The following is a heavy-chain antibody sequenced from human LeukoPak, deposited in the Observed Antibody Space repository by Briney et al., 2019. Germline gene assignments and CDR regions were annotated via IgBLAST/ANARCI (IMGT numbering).Heavy chain of an antibody. CDR3: AVRFDS. CDR2: ISTGSSVI. V-gene: IGHV3-48*01. J-gene: IGHJ4*02. CDR1: GFTFSTYS. Sequence: GGSLRLSCAASGFTFSTYSMNWVRQAPGKGLEWVSYISTGSSVIYYADSVKGRFTISRDDAKNSLYLQMNSLRAEDTAVYYSAVRFDSWGQGNLVTVSS.